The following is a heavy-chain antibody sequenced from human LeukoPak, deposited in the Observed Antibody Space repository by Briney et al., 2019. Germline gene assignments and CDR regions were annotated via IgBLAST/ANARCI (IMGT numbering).Heavy chain of an antibody. D-gene: IGHD2-21*02. CDR1: GFTFSSYG. V-gene: IGHV3-21*01. CDR3: ARDVTGGDCF. Sequence: GGSLRLSCAASGFTFSSYGMHWVRQAPGKGLEWVSSISSSSSYIHYADSVKGRFTISRDNAKNSLYLQMNSLRAEDTAVYYCARDVTGGDCFWGQGTLVTVSS. CDR2: ISSSSSYI. J-gene: IGHJ4*02.